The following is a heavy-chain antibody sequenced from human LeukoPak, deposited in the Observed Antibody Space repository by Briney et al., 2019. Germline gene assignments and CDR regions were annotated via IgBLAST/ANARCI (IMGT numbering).Heavy chain of an antibody. D-gene: IGHD5-18*01. Sequence: GGSLRLSCAASGFTFSSYAMSWVRQAPGKGLEWVAVIWYDGSNKYYADSVKGRFTISRDNSKNTLYLQMNSLRAEDTAVYYCASRGYSYGYYFDYWGQGTLVTVSS. CDR3: ASRGYSYGYYFDY. CDR2: IWYDGSNK. J-gene: IGHJ4*02. V-gene: IGHV3-33*08. CDR1: GFTFSSYA.